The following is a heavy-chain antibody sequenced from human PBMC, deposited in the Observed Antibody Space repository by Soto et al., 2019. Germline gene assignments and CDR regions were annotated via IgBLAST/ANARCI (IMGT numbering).Heavy chain of an antibody. D-gene: IGHD3-3*01. J-gene: IGHJ4*02. Sequence: PGGSLRLSCAASGFTFSSNYMSWFRQAPGKGLEWVSVIYSGGSTYYADSVKGRFTISRHNSKNTLYLQMNSLRAEDTAVYYCARVSAEEDFWSGYYILDYWGQGTLVTVSP. CDR1: GFTFSSNY. CDR3: ARVSAEEDFWSGYYILDY. CDR2: IYSGGST. V-gene: IGHV3-53*04.